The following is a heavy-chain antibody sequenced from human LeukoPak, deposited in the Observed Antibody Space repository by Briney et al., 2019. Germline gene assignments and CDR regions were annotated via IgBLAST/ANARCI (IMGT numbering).Heavy chain of an antibody. CDR3: AKDIYDSSGYYYEANYYYYYGMDV. Sequence: GGSLRLSCAASGFTFDDYAMHWVRQAPGKGLAWVSGISWNSGSIGYADSVKGRFTISRDNAKNSLYLQMNSLRAEDTALYYCAKDIYDSSGYYYEANYYYYYGMDVWGQGTTVTVSS. CDR1: GFTFDDYA. J-gene: IGHJ6*02. D-gene: IGHD3-22*01. V-gene: IGHV3-9*01. CDR2: ISWNSGSI.